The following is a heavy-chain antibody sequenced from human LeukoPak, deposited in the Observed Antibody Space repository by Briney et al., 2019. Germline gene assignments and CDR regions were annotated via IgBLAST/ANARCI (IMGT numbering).Heavy chain of an antibody. D-gene: IGHD1-26*01. J-gene: IGHJ4*02. CDR1: GASISSSNSY. V-gene: IGHV4-39*01. CDR2: IFYSGST. CDR3: ARGRPYSGGYHLDY. Sequence: KASETLSLTCTVSGASISSSNSYWGWIRQPPGKGLEWIGSIFYSGSTYYNPSLKSRVTMSVDTSKNQFFLKLNSVTAADTAVYYCARGRPYSGGYHLDYWGQGTLVTVSP.